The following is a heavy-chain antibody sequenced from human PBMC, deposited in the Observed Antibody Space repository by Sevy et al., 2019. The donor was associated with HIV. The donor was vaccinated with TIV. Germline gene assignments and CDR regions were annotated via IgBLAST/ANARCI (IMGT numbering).Heavy chain of an antibody. CDR1: GFSLSTRGVR. CDR3: AHSNNGGVSAGLRNYFYDY. J-gene: IGHJ4*02. Sequence: SGPTLVKPTQTLTLTCTFSGFSLSTRGVRVSWIRQPPGEALEWLALIYWDDDKRYSPSLQSRLTITKDTSKNQVFLTMTNMDPVDTATYFCAHSNNGGVSAGLRNYFYDYLGQGTLVTVSS. CDR2: IYWDDDK. V-gene: IGHV2-5*08. D-gene: IGHD6-19*01.